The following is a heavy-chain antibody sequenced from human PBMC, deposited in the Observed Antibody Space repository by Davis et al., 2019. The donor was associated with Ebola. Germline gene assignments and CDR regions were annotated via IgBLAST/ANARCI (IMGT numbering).Heavy chain of an antibody. CDR3: AREGFTSSAVLYYYYYGMDV. V-gene: IGHV1-18*04. Sequence: AASVKVSCKASGYTFTSYYMHWVRQAPGQGLEWMGGIIPIFGTANYAQKLQGRVTMTTDTSTSTAYMELRSLRSDDTAVYYCAREGFTSSAVLYYYYYGMDVWGQGTTVTVSS. CDR2: IIPIFGTA. D-gene: IGHD2-2*01. J-gene: IGHJ6*02. CDR1: GYTFTSYY.